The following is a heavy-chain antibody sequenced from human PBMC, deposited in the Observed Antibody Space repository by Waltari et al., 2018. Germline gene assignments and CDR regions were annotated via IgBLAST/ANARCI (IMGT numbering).Heavy chain of an antibody. D-gene: IGHD6-13*01. CDR2: MNPKNGNT. V-gene: IGHV1-8*01. CDR1: GYTLPHYD. CDR3: ARGLDSNSWYGAHF. Sequence: QVLLVQSGAELKTPGASVKVSCKASGYTLPHYDINWLRQATGQGLEWVGWMNPKNGNTLYAQKFQGRVTLTRDNSINTAYMELTSLTSDDTGVYYCARGLDSNSWYGAHFWGQGTLVTVAS. J-gene: IGHJ4*02.